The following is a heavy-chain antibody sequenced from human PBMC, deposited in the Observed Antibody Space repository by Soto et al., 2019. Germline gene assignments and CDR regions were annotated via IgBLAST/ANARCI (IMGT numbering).Heavy chain of an antibody. Sequence: GGSLRLSCVTSGFNFSASGMHWVRQAPGKGLEWVALMSFDGSNKYYADSVRGRFTISSDNSKSTLYLQMDILRPEDTAVYYCAKEFGWELQLSHPYYNSGMDVWGQGTTVTVSS. CDR3: AKEFGWELQLSHPYYNSGMDV. J-gene: IGHJ6*02. V-gene: IGHV3-30*02. CDR1: GFNFSASG. CDR2: MSFDGSNK. D-gene: IGHD1-1*01.